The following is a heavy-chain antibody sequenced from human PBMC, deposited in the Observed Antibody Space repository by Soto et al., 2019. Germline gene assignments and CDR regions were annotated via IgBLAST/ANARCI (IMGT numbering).Heavy chain of an antibody. D-gene: IGHD3-22*01. CDR1: GGTFSSYA. Sequence: EASVKVSCKASGGTFSSYAISWVRQAPGQGLEWMGGIIPIFGTANYAQKFQGRVTITADESTSTAYMELSSLRSEDTAVYYCARDPTYYYDRGAFDIWGQGTMVTVSS. J-gene: IGHJ3*02. CDR3: ARDPTYYYDRGAFDI. V-gene: IGHV1-69*13. CDR2: IIPIFGTA.